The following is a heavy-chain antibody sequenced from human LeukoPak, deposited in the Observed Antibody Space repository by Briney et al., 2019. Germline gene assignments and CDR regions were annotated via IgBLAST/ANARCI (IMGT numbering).Heavy chain of an antibody. D-gene: IGHD3-9*01. J-gene: IGHJ4*02. V-gene: IGHV4-34*01. CDR1: GGSFSGYY. CDR2: INHSGST. CDR3: ARGATYYDILTGYYYRYSYFDY. Sequence: SETLSLTCAVYGGSFSGYYWSWIRQPPGKGLEWIGEINHSGSTNYNPYLKSRVTISVDTSKNQFSLKLSSVTAADTAVYYCARGATYYDILTGYYYRYSYFDYWGQGTLVTVSS.